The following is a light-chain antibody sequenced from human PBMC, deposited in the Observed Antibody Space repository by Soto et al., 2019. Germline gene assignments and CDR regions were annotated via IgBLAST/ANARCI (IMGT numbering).Light chain of an antibody. J-gene: IGKJ5*01. Sequence: DIQLTQSPSSLCAHLGEKVTVTCRASQDISNYLAWYLQKPGKAPKFLIYATSTLQSGVPSRFSGSGSGKDFTLTISSLQPEDFATYYCQQSYSTLISCGQGKRLEIK. CDR2: ATS. CDR3: QQSYSTLIS. V-gene: IGKV1-39*01. CDR1: QDISNY.